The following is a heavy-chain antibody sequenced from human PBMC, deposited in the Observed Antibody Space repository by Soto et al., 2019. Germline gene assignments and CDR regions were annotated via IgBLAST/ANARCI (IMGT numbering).Heavy chain of an antibody. J-gene: IGHJ5*02. V-gene: IGHV4-39*01. CDR1: GGSISSSSYY. CDR2: IYYSGST. D-gene: IGHD2-2*01. Sequence: QLQLQESGPGLVKPSETLSLTCTVSGGSISSSSYYWGWIRQPPGKGLEWIGCIYYSGSTSYNPSPTRRVTNPADTSKILSALKLSSVPAADTAVYYSARRWGYCSSTSCYAGILYQLRLCWFDPCGQETLVTVSS. CDR3: ARRWGYCSSTSCYAGILYQLRLCWFDP.